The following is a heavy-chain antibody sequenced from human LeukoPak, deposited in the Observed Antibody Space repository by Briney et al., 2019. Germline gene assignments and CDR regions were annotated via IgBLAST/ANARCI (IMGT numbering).Heavy chain of an antibody. CDR1: GFTFSSYA. V-gene: IGHV3-30-3*01. CDR3: AGRYNWNDGEAFDY. CDR2: ISYDGSNK. D-gene: IGHD1-20*01. J-gene: IGHJ4*02. Sequence: PGRSLRLSCAASGFTFSSYAMHWVRQAPGKGLEWVAVISYDGSNKYYADSVKGRFTISRDNSKNTLYLQMNSLRAEDTAVYYCAGRYNWNDGEAFDYWGQGTLVTVSS.